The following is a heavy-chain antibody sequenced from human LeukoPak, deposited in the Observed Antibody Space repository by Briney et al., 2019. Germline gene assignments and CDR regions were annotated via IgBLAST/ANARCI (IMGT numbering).Heavy chain of an antibody. V-gene: IGHV3-11*04. J-gene: IGHJ4*02. Sequence: GGSLRLSCTASGFTFNNYAMTWFRQAPGKGLEWVSYISSSGSTIYYADSVKGRFTISRDNAKNSLYLQMNSLRAEDTAVYYCARDQAPYSSGWRNKDWGQGTLVTVSS. CDR2: ISSSGSTI. CDR1: GFTFNNYA. D-gene: IGHD6-19*01. CDR3: ARDQAPYSSGWRNKD.